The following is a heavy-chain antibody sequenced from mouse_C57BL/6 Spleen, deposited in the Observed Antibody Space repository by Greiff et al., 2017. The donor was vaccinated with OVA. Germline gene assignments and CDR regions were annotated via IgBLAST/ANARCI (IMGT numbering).Heavy chain of an antibody. CDR3: ARSEYYYAMDY. Sequence: EVKLVESGGGLVQPGGSLSLSCAASGFTFTDYYMSWVRQPPGKALEWLGFIRNKANGYTTEYSASVKGRFTISRDNSQSILYLQMNALRAEDSATYYCARSEYYYAMDYWGQGTSVTVSS. V-gene: IGHV7-3*01. CDR2: IRNKANGYTT. J-gene: IGHJ4*01. CDR1: GFTFTDYY.